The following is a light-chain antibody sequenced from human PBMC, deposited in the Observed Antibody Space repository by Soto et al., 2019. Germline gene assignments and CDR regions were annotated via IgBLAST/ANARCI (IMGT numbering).Light chain of an antibody. CDR2: AAS. CDR3: QHYNSYSEA. J-gene: IGKJ1*01. Sequence: DIEMSKAPSSLSASVGDRVTITCRASQSIVTYLNWYQQKPGKVPKLLIYAASTLQSGVPSRFSGSGSGTDFTLTISSLQPDDFATYYCQHYNSYSEAFGQGTKV. CDR1: QSIVTY. V-gene: IGKV1-27*01.